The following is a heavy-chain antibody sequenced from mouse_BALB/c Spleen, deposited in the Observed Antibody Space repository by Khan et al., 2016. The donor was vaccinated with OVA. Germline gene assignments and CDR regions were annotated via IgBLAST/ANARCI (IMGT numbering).Heavy chain of an antibody. Sequence: QVQLKPSGPDLVAPSQSLSITCTVSGFSLTSYGVHWVRQPPGKGLEWLVVIWSDGITTYNSALKSRLSISKDNSKSQVFLQMNSLQTDDTAMYYCARHRFWYFDVWGAGTTVTVSS. CDR1: GFSLTSYG. V-gene: IGHV2-6-2*01. CDR2: IWSDGIT. J-gene: IGHJ1*01. CDR3: ARHRFWYFDV.